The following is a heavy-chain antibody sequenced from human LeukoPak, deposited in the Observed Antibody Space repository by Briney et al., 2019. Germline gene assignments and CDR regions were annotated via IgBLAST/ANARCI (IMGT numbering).Heavy chain of an antibody. D-gene: IGHD6-19*01. CDR3: ARDHIAVAGINWFDP. V-gene: IGHV3-74*01. J-gene: IGHJ5*02. Sequence: PGGSLRLSCAASGFTFNSSWMHWVRQAPGTGLVWVSRINIDGSTTTYADSVKGRFAISRDNAKNTLYLQMNSLRAEDTAVYYCARDHIAVAGINWFDPWGQGTLVTVSS. CDR1: GFTFNSSW. CDR2: INIDGSTT.